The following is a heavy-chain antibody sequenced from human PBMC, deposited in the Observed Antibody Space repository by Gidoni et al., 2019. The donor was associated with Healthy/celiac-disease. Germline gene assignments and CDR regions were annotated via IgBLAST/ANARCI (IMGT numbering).Heavy chain of an antibody. D-gene: IGHD6-19*01. CDR1: GFAFIRYA. CDR2: ISGSGCSR. V-gene: IGHV3-23*01. J-gene: IGHJ4*02. CDR3: AKDTFYIAVAGTLGDY. Sequence: QPFQARRDLVRAWGWLRLYISVAGFAFIRYARSWVRQAPGKGLEWVSAISGSGCSRYYADTVKCRFSIYRCYSKNTLYLQMKSLRVDNMAVYYCAKDTFYIAVAGTLGDYWGQGTTVTVSS.